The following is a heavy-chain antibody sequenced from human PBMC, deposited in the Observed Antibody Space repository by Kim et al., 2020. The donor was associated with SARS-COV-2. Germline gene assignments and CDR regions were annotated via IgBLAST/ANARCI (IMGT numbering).Heavy chain of an antibody. D-gene: IGHD3-3*01. Sequence: YSQKFQGRVTITRDTSASTAYMELSSLRSEDTAVYYCARPRITIFGVGQNWGQGTLVTVSS. J-gene: IGHJ4*02. V-gene: IGHV1-3*01. CDR3: ARPRITIFGVGQN.